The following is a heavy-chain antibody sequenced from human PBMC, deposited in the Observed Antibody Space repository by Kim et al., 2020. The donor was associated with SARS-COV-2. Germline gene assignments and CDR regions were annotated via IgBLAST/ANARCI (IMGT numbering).Heavy chain of an antibody. CDR2: INAGNGNT. J-gene: IGHJ4*02. Sequence: ASVKVSCKASGYTFTSYAMHWVRQAPGQRLEWMGWINAGNGNTKYSQKFQGRVTITRDTSPSTAYMELSSLRSEDTAVYYCAREPLATSLEYYFDYWGQGTLVTVSS. CDR1: GYTFTSYA. CDR3: AREPLATSLEYYFDY. D-gene: IGHD5-12*01. V-gene: IGHV1-3*01.